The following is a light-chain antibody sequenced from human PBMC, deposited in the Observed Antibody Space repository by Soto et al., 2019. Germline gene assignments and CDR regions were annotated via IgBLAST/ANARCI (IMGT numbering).Light chain of an antibody. CDR1: QTISSY. J-gene: IGKJ2*01. CDR3: QQSHSIPYP. V-gene: IGKV1-39*01. CDR2: AAS. Sequence: DIQMTQSPSSLSASVGDRVTITCRASQTISSYLNWYQQKPGKAPKLLIYAASSLQSGVPSRFSGSGSGTAFALTISSLLPEDFPTYSFQQSHSIPYPFGQGTKLDIK.